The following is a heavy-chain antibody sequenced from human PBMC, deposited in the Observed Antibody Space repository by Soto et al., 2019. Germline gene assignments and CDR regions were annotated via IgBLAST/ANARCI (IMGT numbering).Heavy chain of an antibody. Sequence: GGSLRLSCAASGFTFSSYAMHWVRQAPGKGLEWVAVISYDGSNKYYADSVKGRFTISRDNSKNTLYLQMNSLRAEDTAVYYCARDVYCSSTSCYYYYYGMDVWGQGTTVTVSS. CDR3: ARDVYCSSTSCYYYYYGMDV. D-gene: IGHD2-2*01. CDR1: GFTFSSYA. V-gene: IGHV3-30-3*01. J-gene: IGHJ6*02. CDR2: ISYDGSNK.